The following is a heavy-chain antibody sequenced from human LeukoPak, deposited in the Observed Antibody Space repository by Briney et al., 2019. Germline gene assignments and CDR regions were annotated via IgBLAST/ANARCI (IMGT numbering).Heavy chain of an antibody. V-gene: IGHV4-34*01. Sequence: SETLSLTCGVSGASFSGYYWSRIRQPPGKGLEWIGEINHSGGTNYNPSLKSRVTISVDTSKKQFSLKLRSVTAEDTAVYYCATDRYYGSGSYYKFDHWGQGTLVTVSS. CDR3: ATDRYYGSGSYYKFDH. J-gene: IGHJ4*02. CDR1: GASFSGYY. CDR2: INHSGGT. D-gene: IGHD3-10*01.